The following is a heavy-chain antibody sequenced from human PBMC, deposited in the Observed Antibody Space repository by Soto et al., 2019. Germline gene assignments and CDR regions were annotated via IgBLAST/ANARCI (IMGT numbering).Heavy chain of an antibody. D-gene: IGHD3-10*01. J-gene: IGHJ4*02. CDR2: ISSSSSYI. Sequence: EAQLVESGGGLVKPGGSLRLSCAASGFTFSSYSMNWVRQAPGKGLEWVSSISSSSSYIYYADSVKGRFTISRDNAKNSLYLQMNSLRAEDTAVYYCARGRFGALILGYWGQGTLVTVSS. V-gene: IGHV3-21*01. CDR3: ARGRFGALILGY. CDR1: GFTFSSYS.